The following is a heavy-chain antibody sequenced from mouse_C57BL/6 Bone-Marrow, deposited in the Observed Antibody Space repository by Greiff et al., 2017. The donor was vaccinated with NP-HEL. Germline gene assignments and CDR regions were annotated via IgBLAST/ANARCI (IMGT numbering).Heavy chain of an antibody. V-gene: IGHV1-47*01. D-gene: IGHD2-5*01. CDR1: GYTFTTYP. Sequence: VQLKQSGAELVKPGASVKMSGKASGYTFTTYPIEWMKQNHGKSLEWIGNFHPYNDDTKYNEKFKGKATLTVEKSSSTVYLELSRLTSDDSAVYYCARGHYSNLGWFAYWGQGTLVTVSA. J-gene: IGHJ3*01. CDR2: FHPYNDDT. CDR3: ARGHYSNLGWFAY.